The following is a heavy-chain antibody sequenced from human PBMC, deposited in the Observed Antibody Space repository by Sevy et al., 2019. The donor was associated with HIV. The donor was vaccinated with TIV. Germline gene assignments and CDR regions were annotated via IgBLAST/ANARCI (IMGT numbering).Heavy chain of an antibody. CDR2: ISGSGGST. J-gene: IGHJ4*02. Sequence: GGSLRLSCAASGFTFSSYAMSWVRQAPGKGLEWVSAISGSGGSTYYADSLKGRFTISRDNSKNTLYLQMNSLRAEDTAVYYCAKGAITMIVVVHHFDYWGQGTLVTVSS. CDR1: GFTFSSYA. D-gene: IGHD3-22*01. CDR3: AKGAITMIVVVHHFDY. V-gene: IGHV3-23*01.